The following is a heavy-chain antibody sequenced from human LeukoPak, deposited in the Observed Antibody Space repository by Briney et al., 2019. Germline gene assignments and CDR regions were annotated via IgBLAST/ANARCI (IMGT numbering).Heavy chain of an antibody. J-gene: IGHJ4*02. CDR2: TYYRSKWYN. D-gene: IGHD1-20*01. V-gene: IGHV6-1*01. CDR3: ARDRGHNWNRRSYFDY. Sequence: SQTLSLTCAISGDSVSSNSAAWNWIRQSPSRGLEWLGRTYYRSKWYNDYAVSVKSRITINPDTSKYQFSLQLNSVTPEDTAVYYCARDRGHNWNRRSYFDYWGQGTLVTVSS. CDR1: GDSVSSNSAA.